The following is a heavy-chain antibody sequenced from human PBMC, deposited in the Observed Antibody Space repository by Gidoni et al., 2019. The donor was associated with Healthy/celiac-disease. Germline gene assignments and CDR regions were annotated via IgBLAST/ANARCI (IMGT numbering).Heavy chain of an antibody. D-gene: IGHD6-6*01. Sequence: LVRSGPEVKKPGAPVKVCCKASGATFPSYGISWGRQAPGPGLECMGCISAYNGNTNYAQNLQGRVTMTTDTSTSTAYMALRLLRSDDTAGYYCVRAQGPYRSSPDYGMDVWGQGTTVTVSS. CDR3: VRAQGPYRSSPDYGMDV. V-gene: IGHV1-18*04. J-gene: IGHJ6*02. CDR1: GATFPSYG. CDR2: ISAYNGNT.